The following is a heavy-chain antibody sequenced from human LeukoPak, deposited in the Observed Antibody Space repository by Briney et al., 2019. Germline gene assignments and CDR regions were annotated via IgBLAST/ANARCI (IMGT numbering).Heavy chain of an antibody. CDR3: AKDEVKYYGSGSYSQLDF. J-gene: IGHJ4*02. CDR1: GFTFSSYG. CDR2: ISYDGSIK. V-gene: IGHV3-30*18. D-gene: IGHD3-10*01. Sequence: GGSLRLSCAASGFTFSSYGMHWVRQAPGKGLEWVAIISYDGSIKYYADSVKGRFTISRDNSKNTLYLQMNSLRAEDTAVYYCAKDEVKYYGSGSYSQLDFWGQGTLVTVSS.